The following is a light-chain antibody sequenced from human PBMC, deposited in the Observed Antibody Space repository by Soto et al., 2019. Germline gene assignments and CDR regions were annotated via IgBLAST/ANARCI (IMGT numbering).Light chain of an antibody. Sequence: DIQMTQSPSSLSASVGDRVTITCQASQDISNYLNWYQQKPGKAPKLLIYDASNLETGVPSRFSGSGSGTDFTFTISSLQPEDIAIYYCQRYNNLWTFGQGTKVEIK. CDR3: QRYNNLWT. CDR2: DAS. J-gene: IGKJ1*01. V-gene: IGKV1-33*01. CDR1: QDISNY.